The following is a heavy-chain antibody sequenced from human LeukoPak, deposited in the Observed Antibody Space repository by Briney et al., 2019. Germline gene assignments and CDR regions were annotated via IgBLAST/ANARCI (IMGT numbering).Heavy chain of an antibody. CDR2: INPSGGST. Sequence: ASVKVSRKASGYTFTSYHMHWVRQAPGQGLEWMGIINPSGGSTSYAQKFQGRVTMTRDTSTSTVYMELSSLRSEDTAVYYCARRSRLPTTPFDYWGQGTLVTVSS. V-gene: IGHV1-46*01. D-gene: IGHD2-21*01. CDR3: ARRSRLPTTPFDY. J-gene: IGHJ4*02. CDR1: GYTFTSYH.